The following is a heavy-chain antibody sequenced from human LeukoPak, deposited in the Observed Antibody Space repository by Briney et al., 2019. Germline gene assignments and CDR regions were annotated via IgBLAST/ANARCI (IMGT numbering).Heavy chain of an antibody. CDR1: GDSITRNY. D-gene: IGHD3-22*01. CDR2: IYNSGNT. CDR3: ARGSFDSSGYYVFDY. Sequence: PSETLSLTCTVSGDSITRNYWSWIRQPAGKGLEWIGRIYNSGNTNYSPSLGSRVTMSTDTSKNQFSLKLTSVTAADTAVYYCARGSFDSSGYYVFDYWGQGTLVTVSS. J-gene: IGHJ4*02. V-gene: IGHV4-4*07.